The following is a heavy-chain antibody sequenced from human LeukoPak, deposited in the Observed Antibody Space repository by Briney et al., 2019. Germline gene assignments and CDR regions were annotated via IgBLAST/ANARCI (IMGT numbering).Heavy chain of an antibody. D-gene: IGHD5-18*01. CDR3: ARGAPKEIQLWLRLRGVAFDI. CDR1: GGFFSGYY. V-gene: IGHV4-34*01. CDR2: INHSGST. J-gene: IGHJ3*02. Sequence: SETLSLTCAVYGGFFSGYYWSWIRQPPGKGLEWIGEINHSGSTNYNPSLKSRVTISVDTSKNQFSLKLNSVTAADTAVYYCARGAPKEIQLWLRLRGVAFDIWGQGTMVTVSS.